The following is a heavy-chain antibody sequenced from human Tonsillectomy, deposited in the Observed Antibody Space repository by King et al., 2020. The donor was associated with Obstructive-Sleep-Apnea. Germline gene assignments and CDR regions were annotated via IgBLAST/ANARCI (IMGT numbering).Heavy chain of an antibody. CDR2: IKQDGSAK. J-gene: IGHJ4*02. CDR1: GFTFSSYW. Sequence: VQLVESGGGLVQPGGPLRLSCAASGFTFSSYWMSWVRQAPGKGLEWVANIKQDGSAKYYVDSVKGRFTISRDNAKNSLYLQMNSLRVEDTAVYYCARDKGAYYYDSSGYYGYWGQGTLVTVSA. V-gene: IGHV3-7*03. CDR3: ARDKGAYYYDSSGYYGY. D-gene: IGHD3-22*01.